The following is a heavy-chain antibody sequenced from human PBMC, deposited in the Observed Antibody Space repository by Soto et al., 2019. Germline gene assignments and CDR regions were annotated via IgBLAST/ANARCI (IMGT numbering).Heavy chain of an antibody. CDR3: ARAMTTVTTIDY. V-gene: IGHV4-30-2*01. Sequence: SETLSLTCAVSGGCISSGGYSWSWIRQPPGKGLEWIGYIYHSGSTYYNPSLKSRVTISVDRSKNQFSLKLSSVTAAVTAVYYCARAMTTVTTIDYWGQGTLVTVSS. CDR2: IYHSGST. J-gene: IGHJ4*02. CDR1: GGCISSGGYS. D-gene: IGHD4-17*01.